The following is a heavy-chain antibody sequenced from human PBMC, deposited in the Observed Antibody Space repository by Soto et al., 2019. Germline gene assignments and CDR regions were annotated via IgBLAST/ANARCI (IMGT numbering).Heavy chain of an antibody. V-gene: IGHV3-53*01. Sequence: EVQLVESGGGLIQPGGSLRLSCAASGFSVSSHFMSWVRQAPGKGLEWVSVIYSDGTTYYADSVKGRFIISRDNSKNTVYLQMNSLRADDTAVYYCARDHGIAVAGNRHYYGMDVWGQGTTVTVSS. CDR3: ARDHGIAVAGNRHYYGMDV. J-gene: IGHJ6*02. CDR1: GFSVSSHF. CDR2: IYSDGTT. D-gene: IGHD6-19*01.